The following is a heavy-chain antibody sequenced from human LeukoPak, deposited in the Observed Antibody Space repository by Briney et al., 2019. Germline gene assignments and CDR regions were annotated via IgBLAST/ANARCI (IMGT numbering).Heavy chain of an antibody. CDR2: IKQDGGEK. V-gene: IGHV3-7*01. D-gene: IGHD3-22*01. J-gene: IGHJ4*02. Sequence: GGSLRLSCAASGFTFSTHWMSWVRQAPGKGLEWVANIKQDGGEKYYVDSVKGRFTISRDNAKNSLYLQMNSLRAEDTAVYYCARDSVHGYYDSSGYSTLFDYWGQGTLVTVSS. CDR3: ARDSVHGYYDSSGYSTLFDY. CDR1: GFTFSTHW.